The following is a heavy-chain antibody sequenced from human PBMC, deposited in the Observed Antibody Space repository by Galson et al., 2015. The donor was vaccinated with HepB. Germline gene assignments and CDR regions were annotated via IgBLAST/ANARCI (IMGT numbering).Heavy chain of an antibody. D-gene: IGHD5-18*01. J-gene: IGHJ3*02. CDR3: ARFGYSYGSRNDAFDI. CDR2: INHSGST. V-gene: IGHV4-34*01. Sequence: SETLSLTCAVYGGSFSGYYWSWIRQPPGKGLEWIGEINHSGSTNYNPSLKSRVTISVDTSKNQFSLKLSSVTAAETAVYYCARFGYSYGSRNDAFDIWGQGTMVTASS. CDR1: GGSFSGYY.